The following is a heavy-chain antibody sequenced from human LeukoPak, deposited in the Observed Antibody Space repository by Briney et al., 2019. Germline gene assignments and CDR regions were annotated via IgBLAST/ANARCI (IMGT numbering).Heavy chain of an antibody. V-gene: IGHV4-34*01. CDR2: INHSGST. Sequence: SETLSLTCAVYGGSFSGYYWSWIRQPPGKGLEWIGEINHSGSTNYNPPLKSRVTISVDTSKNQFSLKLSSVTAADTAVYYCARGRGVVPAAPWGYYYYGMDVWGQGTTVTVSS. CDR1: GGSFSGYY. CDR3: ARGRGVVPAAPWGYYYYGMDV. D-gene: IGHD2-2*01. J-gene: IGHJ6*02.